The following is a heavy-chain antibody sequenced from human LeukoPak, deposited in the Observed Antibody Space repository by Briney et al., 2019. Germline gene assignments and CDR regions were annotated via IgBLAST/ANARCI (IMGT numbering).Heavy chain of an antibody. J-gene: IGHJ4*02. D-gene: IGHD3-9*01. Sequence: PGGSLRLSCSASGFTFSSYDVSWVRQAPGKGLEWVSCISSSKNSYIYYAESVKGRFTILRDNAKNSLYLQTNSLRVEDTAVYYCARDSTYDILTGYFNFDYWGQGTLVTVSS. CDR1: GFTFSSYD. CDR3: ARDSTYDILTGYFNFDY. CDR2: ISSSKNSYI. V-gene: IGHV3-21*01.